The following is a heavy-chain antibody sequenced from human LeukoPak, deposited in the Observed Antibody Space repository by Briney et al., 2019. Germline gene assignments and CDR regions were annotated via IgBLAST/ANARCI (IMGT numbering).Heavy chain of an antibody. CDR1: GGSINSGSYY. CDR3: ARQTGSGLFILP. Sequence: SQTLSLTCTVSGGSINSGSYYWSWIRQPAGKGLEWMGHFYTSGHTSYNPSLKSRVTISVDTSKNQFSLRLTSVTAADTAVYYCARQTGSGLFILPGGQGTLVTVSS. V-gene: IGHV4-61*09. D-gene: IGHD3/OR15-3a*01. J-gene: IGHJ4*02. CDR2: FYTSGHT.